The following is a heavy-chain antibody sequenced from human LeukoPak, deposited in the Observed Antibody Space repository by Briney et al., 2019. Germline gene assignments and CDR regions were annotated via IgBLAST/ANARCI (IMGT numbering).Heavy chain of an antibody. CDR2: ISAYNGNT. CDR1: GYTFTSYG. Sequence: ASVKVSCKASGYTFTSYGISWVRQAPGQGLEWMGWISAYNGNTNYAQKLQGRVTMTTDTSTSTAYMELRSLRSDDTAVYYCARAVVDLGLLPNWFDPWGQGTLVTVSS. D-gene: IGHD2-2*01. CDR3: ARAVVDLGLLPNWFDP. V-gene: IGHV1-18*01. J-gene: IGHJ5*02.